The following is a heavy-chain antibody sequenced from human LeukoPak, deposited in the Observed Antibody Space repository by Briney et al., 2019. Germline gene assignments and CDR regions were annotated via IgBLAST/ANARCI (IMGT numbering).Heavy chain of an antibody. J-gene: IGHJ3*02. CDR1: GFTFSSYW. D-gene: IGHD3-9*01. CDR3: ARVSYDILTGYSGDDAFDI. CDR2: IKQDGSEK. V-gene: IGHV3-7*03. Sequence: PGGSLRLSCAASGFTFSSYWMSWVRQAPGKGLEWVANIKQDGSEKYYVDSVKGRFTISRDNAKSSLYLQMNSLRAEDTAVYYCARVSYDILTGYSGDDAFDIWGQGTMVTVSS.